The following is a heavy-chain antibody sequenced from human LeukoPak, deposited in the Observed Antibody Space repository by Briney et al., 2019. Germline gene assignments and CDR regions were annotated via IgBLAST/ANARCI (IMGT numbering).Heavy chain of an antibody. Sequence: SETLSLTCTVSGGSISSGGYYWGWIRQPPGKGLEWIGSIYYSGSTYYNPSLKSRVTISVDTSKNQFSLKLSSVTAADTAVYYCARRAGSYYYYGMDVWGQGTTVTVSS. CDR2: IYYSGST. CDR1: GGSISSGGYY. D-gene: IGHD3-10*01. V-gene: IGHV4-39*01. J-gene: IGHJ6*02. CDR3: ARRAGSYYYYGMDV.